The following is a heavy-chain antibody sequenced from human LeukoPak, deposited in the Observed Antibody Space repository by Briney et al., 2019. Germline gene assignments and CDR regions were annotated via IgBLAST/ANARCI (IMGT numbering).Heavy chain of an antibody. D-gene: IGHD5-18*01. CDR1: GGSISSYY. J-gene: IGHJ4*02. CDR2: IYTSGST. V-gene: IGHV4-4*07. CDR3: ARELSGCSYGGLPPQLIDY. Sequence: SETLSLTCTVSGGSISSYYWSWIRQPAGKGLEWIGRIYTSGSTNYNPSLKSRVTMSVDTSKNQFSLKLSSVTAADTAVYYCARELSGCSYGGLPPQLIDYWGQGTLVTVSS.